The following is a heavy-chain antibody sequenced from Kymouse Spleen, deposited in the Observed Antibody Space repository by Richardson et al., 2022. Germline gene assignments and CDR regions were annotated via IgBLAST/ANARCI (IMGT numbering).Heavy chain of an antibody. Sequence: QVQLVESGGGVVQPGRSLRLSCAASGFTFSSYGMHWVRQAPGKGLEWVAVISYDGSNKYYADSVKGRFTISRDNSKNTLYLQMNSLRAEDTAVYYCAKVNTMVRGVYYYGMDVWGQGTTVTVSS. J-gene: IGHJ6*02. V-gene: IGHV3-30*18. D-gene: IGHD3-10*01. CDR3: AKVNTMVRGVYYYGMDV. CDR2: ISYDGSNK. CDR1: GFTFSSYG.